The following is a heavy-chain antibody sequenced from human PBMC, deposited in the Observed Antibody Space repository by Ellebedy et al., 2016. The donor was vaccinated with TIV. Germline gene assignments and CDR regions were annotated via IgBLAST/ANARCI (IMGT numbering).Heavy chain of an antibody. CDR2: ISGRDGSA. Sequence: GGSLRLSCAASGFIFSSYAMSWVRQAPGKGLEWVSAISGRDGSAYYADSVKGRFTISRGNSRNTLYLQMNSLRTEDTAIYYCAKETSAVATISPFAYWGQGALVTVSS. J-gene: IGHJ4*02. CDR1: GFIFSSYA. D-gene: IGHD5-24*01. CDR3: AKETSAVATISPFAY. V-gene: IGHV3-23*01.